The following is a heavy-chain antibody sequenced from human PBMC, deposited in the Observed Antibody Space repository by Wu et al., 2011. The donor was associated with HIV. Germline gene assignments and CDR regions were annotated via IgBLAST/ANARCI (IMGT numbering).Heavy chain of an antibody. CDR1: GGTFSSYA. CDR2: IIPIFGTA. Sequence: QVQLVQSGAEVKKPGSSVKVSCKASGGTFSSYAISWVRQAPGQGLEWMGGIIPIFGTANYAQKFQGRVTITADKSTDTAYMELSSLRSEDTAVYYCGKGEAGYYHYYYMDVWGKGPRSPSP. CDR3: GKGEAGYYHYYYMDV. V-gene: IGHV1-69*06. J-gene: IGHJ6*03. D-gene: IGHD6-25*01.